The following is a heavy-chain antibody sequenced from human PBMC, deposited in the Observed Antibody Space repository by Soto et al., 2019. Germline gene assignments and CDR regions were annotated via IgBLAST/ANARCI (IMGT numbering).Heavy chain of an antibody. V-gene: IGHV1-8*01. Sequence: ASVKVSCKASGYTFTSYDINWVRQATGQGLEWMGWMNPNSGNTGYAQKFQGRVTMTRNTSISTAYMGLSSLRAEDTAVYYCARDSHYYDSSGYYYYYGMDVWGQGTTVTVSS. D-gene: IGHD3-22*01. CDR2: MNPNSGNT. CDR1: GYTFTSYD. J-gene: IGHJ6*02. CDR3: ARDSHYYDSSGYYYYYGMDV.